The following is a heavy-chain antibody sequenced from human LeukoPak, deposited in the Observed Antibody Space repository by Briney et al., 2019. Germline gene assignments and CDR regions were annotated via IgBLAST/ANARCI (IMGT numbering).Heavy chain of an antibody. D-gene: IGHD6-19*01. Sequence: PGGAQRLSCAASGFTFSSYAMHWVRQAPGKGLEWVAVISYDGSNKYYADSVKGRFTISRDNSKNTLYLQMNSLRAEDTAVYYCARSTNLLEAGTYYGMDVWGQGTTVTVSS. V-gene: IGHV3-30*04. CDR2: ISYDGSNK. CDR3: ARSTNLLEAGTYYGMDV. CDR1: GFTFSSYA. J-gene: IGHJ6*02.